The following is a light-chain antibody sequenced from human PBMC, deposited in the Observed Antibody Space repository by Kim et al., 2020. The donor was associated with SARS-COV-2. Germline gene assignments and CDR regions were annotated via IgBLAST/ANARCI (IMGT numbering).Light chain of an antibody. CDR2: DAS. J-gene: IGKJ1*01. Sequence: DIQMTQSPSTLSTSVGDRVTITCRASQSINIWLAWYQQKPGKAPNLLIYDASILESGVPSRFSGSGSGTQFTLTISSLQRDDFATYYCQEYKSDSWTFGQGTKVEIK. CDR1: QSINIW. CDR3: QEYKSDSWT. V-gene: IGKV1-5*01.